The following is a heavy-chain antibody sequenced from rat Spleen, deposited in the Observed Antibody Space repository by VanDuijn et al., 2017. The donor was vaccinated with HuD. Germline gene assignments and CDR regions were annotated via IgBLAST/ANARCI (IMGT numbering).Heavy chain of an antibody. CDR3: TRARTTRVSPHYFDY. CDR2: ITNTGGST. Sequence: EVQLVESGGGLVQPGRSLKLSCVASGFTFNNYWMTWIRQAPGKGLEWVASITNTGGSTYYPDSVKGRFTISRDNAKSTLYLQMNSLRSEDTATYFCTRARTTRVSPHYFDYWGQGVMVTVSS. V-gene: IGHV5-31*01. CDR1: GFTFNNYW. D-gene: IGHD1-4*01. J-gene: IGHJ2*01.